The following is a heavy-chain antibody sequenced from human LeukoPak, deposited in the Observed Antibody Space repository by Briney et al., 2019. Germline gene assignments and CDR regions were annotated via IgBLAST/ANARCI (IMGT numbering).Heavy chain of an antibody. V-gene: IGHV3-7*01. CDR2: IKQDGSAK. CDR3: ARGSTAAANSDY. J-gene: IGHJ4*02. CDR1: GFTFSSFW. D-gene: IGHD2-2*01. Sequence: GGSLRLSCAASGFTFSSFWMSWVRQAPGKGLEWVANIKQDGSAKDYVDSVKGRFTISRDNAKNSLYLQMNSLRAEDTAVYYCARGSTAAANSDYWGQGTLVTVSS.